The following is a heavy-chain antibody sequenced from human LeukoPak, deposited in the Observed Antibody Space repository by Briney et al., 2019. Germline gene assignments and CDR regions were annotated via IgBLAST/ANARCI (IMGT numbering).Heavy chain of an antibody. Sequence: PSETLSLTCSVSGDSIRSGDAYWGWIRQSPLKGLEWIANIYYVGSPHYNPSLNSRRVTMSVDTAKNQLSLTLTSVTAADTAVYYCARFPIRKRAMDVWGQGTTVTVSS. V-gene: IGHV4-39*01. D-gene: IGHD5-24*01. CDR3: ARFPIRKRAMDV. CDR1: GDSIRSGDAY. CDR2: IYYVGSP. J-gene: IGHJ6*02.